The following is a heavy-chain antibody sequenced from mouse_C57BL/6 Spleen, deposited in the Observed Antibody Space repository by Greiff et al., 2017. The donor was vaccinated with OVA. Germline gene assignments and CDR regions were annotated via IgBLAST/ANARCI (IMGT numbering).Heavy chain of an antibody. Sequence: QVQLQQPGAELVRPGSSVKLSCKASGYTFTSYWMHWVKQRPIQGLEWIGNIDPSDSETHYNQKFKDKATLTVDKSSSTAYMQLSSLTSEDSAGYYGARSDSNYVGYSMDYWGQGTSVTVSA. J-gene: IGHJ4*01. D-gene: IGHD2-5*01. CDR3: ARSDSNYVGYSMDY. V-gene: IGHV1-52*01. CDR1: GYTFTSYW. CDR2: IDPSDSET.